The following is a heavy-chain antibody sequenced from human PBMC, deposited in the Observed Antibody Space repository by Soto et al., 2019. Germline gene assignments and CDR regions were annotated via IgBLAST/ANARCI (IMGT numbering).Heavy chain of an antibody. Sequence: SETLSLTCAVYGGSFSGYYWSWIRQPPGKGLEWIGEINHSGSTNYNPSLKSRVTISVGTSKNQFSLKLSSVTAADTAVYYCAREAGGSGSYLNYWGQGTLVTVSS. CDR2: INHSGST. CDR3: AREAGGSGSYLNY. V-gene: IGHV4-34*01. CDR1: GGSFSGYY. J-gene: IGHJ4*02. D-gene: IGHD1-26*01.